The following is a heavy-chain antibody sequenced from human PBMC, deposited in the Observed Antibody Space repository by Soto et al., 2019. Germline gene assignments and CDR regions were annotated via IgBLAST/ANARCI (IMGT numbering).Heavy chain of an antibody. V-gene: IGHV3-23*01. CDR2: TDTSGGST. D-gene: IGHD5-18*01. J-gene: IGHJ6*02. CDR1: GFTFRTYA. CDR3: AKDQAEGGFTYGFFYYYGLDV. Sequence: QPGESLRLSCAASGFTFRTYAMSWVRQPPGRGLEWVSATDTSGGSTYYADSVKGRFTVSRDNSKNTLHLQMNGLRAEDTAIYYCAKDQAEGGFTYGFFYYYGLDVWGQGTTVTVSS.